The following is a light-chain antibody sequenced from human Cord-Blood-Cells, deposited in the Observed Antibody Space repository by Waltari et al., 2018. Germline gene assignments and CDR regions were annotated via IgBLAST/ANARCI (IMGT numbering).Light chain of an antibody. Sequence: QSALTQPASASGSPGQSTTIPCTGTSSDAGGYNYVPWYQQHPGKAPKLMIYDVSNRPSGVSNRFSGSKSGNTASLTISGLQAEDEADYYCSSYTSSSTYVFGTGTKVTVL. V-gene: IGLV2-14*01. CDR2: DVS. J-gene: IGLJ1*01. CDR1: SSDAGGYNY. CDR3: SSYTSSSTYV.